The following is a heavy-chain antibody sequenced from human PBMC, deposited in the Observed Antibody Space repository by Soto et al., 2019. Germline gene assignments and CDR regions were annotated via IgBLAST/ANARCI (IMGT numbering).Heavy chain of an antibody. Sequence: SETLSLTCTVSGGSVSSGSYYWSWIRQPPGKGLEWIGYIYYSGSTNYNPSLKSRVTISVDTSKNQFSLKLSSVTAADTAVYYCARGGGCSSTSCHNWFAPWGQGTLVTVSS. D-gene: IGHD2-2*01. J-gene: IGHJ5*02. CDR1: GGSVSSGSYY. CDR3: ARGGGCSSTSCHNWFAP. CDR2: IYYSGST. V-gene: IGHV4-61*01.